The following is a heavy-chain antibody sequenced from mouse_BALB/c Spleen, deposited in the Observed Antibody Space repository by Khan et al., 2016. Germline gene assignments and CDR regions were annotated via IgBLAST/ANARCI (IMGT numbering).Heavy chain of an antibody. CDR1: GFTFSSYA. CDR3: TTKVYYFDY. J-gene: IGHJ2*01. Sequence: EVELVESGGGLVKPGGSLKLSCAASGFTFSSYAMSWVRQTPEKRLEWVASISSGGSSFYPDILKDRFTISRDNDRNILSLQMSSRRSEETAMYYCTTKVYYFDYWGQGTTLTVSS. CDR2: ISSGGSS. V-gene: IGHV5-6-5*01.